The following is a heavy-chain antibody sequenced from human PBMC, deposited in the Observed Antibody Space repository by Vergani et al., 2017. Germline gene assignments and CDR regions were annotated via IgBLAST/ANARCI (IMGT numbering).Heavy chain of an antibody. CDR2: INPNSGGT. Sequence: QVQLVQSGAEVKKPGASVKVSCKASGYTFAGYNIHWVRQAPGQGLEMMGWINPNSGGTNYAQKFQGRVTITADESTSTAYMELSSLRSEDTAVYYCASRDITIFGVVIIRGYYYYGMDVWGQGTTVTVSS. CDR3: ASRDITIFGVVIIRGYYYYGMDV. CDR1: GYTFAGYN. J-gene: IGHJ6*02. D-gene: IGHD3-3*01. V-gene: IGHV1-2*02.